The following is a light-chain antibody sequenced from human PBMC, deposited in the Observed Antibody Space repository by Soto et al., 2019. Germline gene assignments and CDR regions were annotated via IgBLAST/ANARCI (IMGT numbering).Light chain of an antibody. CDR1: QSVSSSY. CDR2: GVS. V-gene: IGKV3-20*01. CDR3: QQYAGSPPWT. J-gene: IGKJ1*01. Sequence: EIVLTQSPGTLSLSPGERATLSCRASQSVSSSYLAWYQQKCGQAPRLLIYGVSTRATGIPDRFSGSGSGTDFTLTISRLEPEDFAVYYCQQYAGSPPWTFGQGTKVEIK.